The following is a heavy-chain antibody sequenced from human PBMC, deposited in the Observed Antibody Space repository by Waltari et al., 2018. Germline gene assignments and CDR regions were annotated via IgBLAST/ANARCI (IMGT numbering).Heavy chain of an antibody. CDR2: ISGSGGST. CDR3: ASTYDFWSGYYSYTFDY. J-gene: IGHJ4*02. CDR1: GFTFSSYA. V-gene: IGHV3-23*04. D-gene: IGHD3-3*01. Sequence: EVQLVESGGGLVQPGGSLRLSCAASGFTFSSYAMSWVRQAPGKGLEWVSAISGSGGSTYYADAVKGRFTISRDHAKNTLYLQMNSLRAEDTAVYYCASTYDFWSGYYSYTFDYWGQGTLVTVAS.